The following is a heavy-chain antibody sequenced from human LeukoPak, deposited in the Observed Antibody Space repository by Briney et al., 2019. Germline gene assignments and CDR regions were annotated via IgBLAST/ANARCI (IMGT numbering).Heavy chain of an antibody. D-gene: IGHD3-22*01. J-gene: IGHJ4*02. V-gene: IGHV3-48*04. CDR1: GFTVSSYS. Sequence: GGSLRLSCAASGFTVSSYSMNWVRQAPGKGLEWVSYISSSSSTIYYADSVKGRFTISRDNAKNSLYLQMNSLRAEDTAVYYCASFGYYYDSSGPAKGYWGQGTLVTVSS. CDR2: ISSSSSTI. CDR3: ASFGYYYDSSGPAKGY.